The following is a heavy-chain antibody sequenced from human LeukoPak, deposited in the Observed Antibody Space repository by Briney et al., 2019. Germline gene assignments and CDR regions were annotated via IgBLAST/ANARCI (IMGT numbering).Heavy chain of an antibody. Sequence: SETLSLTCTVSGFSISSGYYWGWIRQPPGKGLEWIGSIYHSGSTYYMSSLKSRVTISVDTSKDQFSLKLSSVTAADTAVYYCARDNKVVTAIYYFDYWGQGTLVTVSS. CDR3: ARDNKVVTAIYYFDY. CDR2: IYHSGST. J-gene: IGHJ4*02. D-gene: IGHD2-21*02. V-gene: IGHV4-38-2*02. CDR1: GFSISSGYY.